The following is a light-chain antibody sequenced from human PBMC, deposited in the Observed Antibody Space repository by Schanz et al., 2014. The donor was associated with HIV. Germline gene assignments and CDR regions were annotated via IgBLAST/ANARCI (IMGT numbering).Light chain of an antibody. V-gene: IGLV1-40*01. Sequence: QSVLTQPPSVSGAPGQRVTISCTGSSSNIGAGYAVHWYQQLPGTAPKLLIYGNNNRPSGVPDRFSGSKSGTSASLTISGLQAEDEAEYFCCSYAGTYNCDWVFGGGTKLTVL. CDR1: SSNIGAGYA. CDR2: GNN. CDR3: CSYAGTYNCDWV. J-gene: IGLJ3*02.